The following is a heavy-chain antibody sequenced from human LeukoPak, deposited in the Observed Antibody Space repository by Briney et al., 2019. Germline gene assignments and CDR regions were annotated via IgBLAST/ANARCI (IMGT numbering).Heavy chain of an antibody. V-gene: IGHV4-39*01. J-gene: IGHJ4*02. D-gene: IGHD3-10*01. CDR3: SSGTRRYGDRVLNY. CDR1: GGSISSSHYY. CDR2: FYYSVST. Sequence: SETLSLTCTVSGGSISSSHYYWGWIRQPPGKGLELIGSFYYSVSTSYNPSLKSRVTISVDTSKNQFSLKLTSVTAADTAVYSCSSGTRRYGDRVLNYWGQGTLVIVSS.